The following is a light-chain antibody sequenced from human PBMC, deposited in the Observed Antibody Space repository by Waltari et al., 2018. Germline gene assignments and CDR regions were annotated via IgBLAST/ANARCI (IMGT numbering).Light chain of an antibody. J-gene: IGKJ4*01. CDR1: QSVSSN. CDR2: GAS. V-gene: IGKV3-15*01. Sequence: EIVMTQSPATLSLSPGERATLSCRASQSVSSNLAWYQQKPGQGPRLLIYGASTSATGIPARFSGSASGTDFTLTISSLQSEDFALYYCQQYGDWPLTFGGGTKVEIK. CDR3: QQYGDWPLT.